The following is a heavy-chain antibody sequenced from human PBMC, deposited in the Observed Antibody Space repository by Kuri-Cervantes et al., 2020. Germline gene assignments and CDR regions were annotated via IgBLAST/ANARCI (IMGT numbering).Heavy chain of an antibody. CDR3: ASTSEVVGNWFDP. Sequence: SETLSLTCTVSGGSISSSSYYWGWIRQPPGKGLEWIGSFYYSGSSYYNPSLKSRLTISVDTYKNQFSLKLSSVTAADTAVYYCASTSEVVGNWFDPWGQGTLVTVSS. CDR1: GGSISSSSYY. D-gene: IGHD2-15*01. J-gene: IGHJ5*02. CDR2: FYYSGSS. V-gene: IGHV4-39*01.